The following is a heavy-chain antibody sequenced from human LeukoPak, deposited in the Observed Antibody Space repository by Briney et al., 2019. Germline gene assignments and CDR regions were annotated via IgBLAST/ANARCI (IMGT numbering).Heavy chain of an antibody. CDR1: GFTFSSYA. D-gene: IGHD3-22*01. CDR2: ISGSGGST. CDR3: EKYLDSSGYTDY. Sequence: SGGSLRLSCAASGFTFSSYAMSWVRQAPGKGLEWVSAISGSGGSTYYADSVKGRFTISRDSSKNTLYLQMNSLRAEDTAVYYCEKYLDSSGYTDYWGQGTLVTVSS. V-gene: IGHV3-23*01. J-gene: IGHJ4*02.